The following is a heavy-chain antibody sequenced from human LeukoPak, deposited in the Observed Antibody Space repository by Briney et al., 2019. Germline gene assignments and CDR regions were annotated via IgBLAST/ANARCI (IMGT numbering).Heavy chain of an antibody. V-gene: IGHV4-59*01. Sequence: SETLSLTCTVSGGSISSYYWSWIRQPPGKGLEWIGYIYYSGSTNYNPSLKSRVTISVDTSKNQFSLKLSSVTAADTAVYYCARGGLAAAGTRVYFDYWGQGSLVTVSS. J-gene: IGHJ4*02. CDR1: GGSISSYY. CDR3: ARGGLAAAGTRVYFDY. D-gene: IGHD6-13*01. CDR2: IYYSGST.